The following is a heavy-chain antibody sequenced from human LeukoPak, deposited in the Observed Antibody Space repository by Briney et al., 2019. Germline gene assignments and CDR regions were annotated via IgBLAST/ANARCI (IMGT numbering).Heavy chain of an antibody. V-gene: IGHV3-7*01. CDR3: AKGGYYDSSGYPDY. CDR2: IKTNGTEK. Sequence: PGGSLRLSCEGSGFTFSNYWMGWVRQAPGKGRQGVAKIKTNGTEKYYEDYLQSRLTISSHHAKNPLYLQMNSLKDEATAAYYCAKGGYYDSSGYPDYWGQGTLVTVSS. CDR1: GFTFSNYW. D-gene: IGHD3-22*01. J-gene: IGHJ4*02.